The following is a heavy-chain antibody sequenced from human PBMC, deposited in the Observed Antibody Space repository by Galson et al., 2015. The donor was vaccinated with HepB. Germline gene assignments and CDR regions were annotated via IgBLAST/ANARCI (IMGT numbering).Heavy chain of an antibody. CDR2: IWYDGSNK. CDR1: GFTFSSYG. V-gene: IGHV3-33*01. J-gene: IGHJ6*03. Sequence: SLRLSCAASGFTFSSYGMHWVRQAPGKGLEWVAVIWYDGSNKYYADSVKGRFTISRDNSKNTLYLQMNSLRAEDTAVYYCARGLRGSSWKDDYYYYYMDVWGKGTTVTVSS. CDR3: ARGLRGSSWKDDYYYYYMDV. D-gene: IGHD6-13*01.